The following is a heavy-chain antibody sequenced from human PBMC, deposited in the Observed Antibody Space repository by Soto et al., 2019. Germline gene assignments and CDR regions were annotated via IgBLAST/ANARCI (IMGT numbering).Heavy chain of an antibody. CDR2: IYNSGST. D-gene: IGHD3-3*01. Sequence: QVQLQEPGPGLVEPSQTLSLTCTVSGASVRSDYYYWSWIRQPPGRGLEWIGHIYNSGSTYSNPSAKSXXTXSXVTSQNHFPLKLSSVTAADTAVYYCARGPSADKVDYWGQGTLVTVSS. CDR1: GASVRSDYYY. CDR3: ARGPSADKVDY. V-gene: IGHV4-30-4*01. J-gene: IGHJ4*02.